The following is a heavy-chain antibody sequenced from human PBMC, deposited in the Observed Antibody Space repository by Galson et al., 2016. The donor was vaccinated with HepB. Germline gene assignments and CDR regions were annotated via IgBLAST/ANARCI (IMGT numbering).Heavy chain of an antibody. CDR3: ARAPHY. J-gene: IGHJ4*02. V-gene: IGHV4-39*01. CDR1: GGSISGSSYY. Sequence: SETLSLTCTVSGGSISGSSYYWGWIRQPPGKGLEWIGSIHYSGSTYFNPSLKSRVSISVDTSKNQFSLKLSSVTAADTAVYYCARAPHYWGQGTLVTVSS. CDR2: IHYSGST.